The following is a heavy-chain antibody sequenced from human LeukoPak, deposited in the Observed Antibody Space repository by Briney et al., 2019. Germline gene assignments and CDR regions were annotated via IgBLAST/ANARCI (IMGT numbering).Heavy chain of an antibody. CDR2: IYYSGST. CDR3: ARGVTGGWYGDFQH. D-gene: IGHD6-19*01. Sequence: SETLSLTCTVSGGSINTYFWSWIPQPPGKGLEWIGYIYYSGSTNYNPSLKCRVTISVDTSKNQFSLKLSSVTAADTAVYYCARGVTGGWYGDFQHWGQGTLVTVSS. J-gene: IGHJ1*01. V-gene: IGHV4-59*01. CDR1: GGSINTYF.